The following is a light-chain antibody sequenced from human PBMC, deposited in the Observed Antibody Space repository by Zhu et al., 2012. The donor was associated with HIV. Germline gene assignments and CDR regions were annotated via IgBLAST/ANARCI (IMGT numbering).Light chain of an antibody. CDR3: QQYNSYSLYT. V-gene: IGKV1-5*03. CDR2: KAS. Sequence: SVTITCRASQSIDSWLAWYQQKPGKAPKLLIYKASTLESGVPSRFSGSESGTEFTLTISSLQPDDFATYYCQQYNSYSLYTFGPGTKLEIK. J-gene: IGKJ2*01. CDR1: QSIDSW.